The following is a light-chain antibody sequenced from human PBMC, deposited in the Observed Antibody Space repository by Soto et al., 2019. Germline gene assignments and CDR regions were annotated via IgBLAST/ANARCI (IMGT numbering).Light chain of an antibody. CDR2: GAS. Sequence: DIQMTQSPPSLSASVGDRVTISCRASLGIANYVLWYQQRPGKVPKLLIYGASSLLSGVPSRFSGSGSGTDFTLTISSLQPEDVGTYYCKKYNSTRWTFGQGTKVEI. J-gene: IGKJ1*01. CDR1: LGIANY. V-gene: IGKV1-27*01. CDR3: KKYNSTRWT.